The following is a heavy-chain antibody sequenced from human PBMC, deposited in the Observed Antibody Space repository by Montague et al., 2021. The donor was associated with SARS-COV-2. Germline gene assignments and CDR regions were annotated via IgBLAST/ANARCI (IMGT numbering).Heavy chain of an antibody. CDR3: TRSLGVFWVRASHPFQH. CDR2: MSYDGSTK. D-gene: IGHD3-16*01. V-gene: IGHV3-30*04. Sequence: SLRLSCAASGFSFNNYAMHWVRQAPGKGLECVAIMSYDGSTKYYKDSLNGRFPTSRDNSKNTLYLDMNSRRAEDTAVYYCTRSLGVFWVRASHPFQHWGQGTLVTVTA. CDR1: GFSFNNYA. J-gene: IGHJ1*01.